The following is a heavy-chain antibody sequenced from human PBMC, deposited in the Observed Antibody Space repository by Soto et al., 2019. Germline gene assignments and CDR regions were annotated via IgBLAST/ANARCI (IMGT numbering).Heavy chain of an antibody. Sequence: SVNVSCKPSGGTFSSYSISWVRQAPGQGLECMGGIIPIFGTANYAQKFQGRVTITADESTSTAYMELSSLRSEDTAVYYCARVSYYYDSSGEYNWFGPWGQGTLVTVSS. CDR2: IIPIFGTA. V-gene: IGHV1-69*13. J-gene: IGHJ5*02. CDR1: GGTFSSYS. D-gene: IGHD3-22*01. CDR3: ARVSYYYDSSGEYNWFGP.